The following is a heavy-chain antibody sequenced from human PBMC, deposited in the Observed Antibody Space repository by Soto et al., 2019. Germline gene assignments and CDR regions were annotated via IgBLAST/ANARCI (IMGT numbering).Heavy chain of an antibody. V-gene: IGHV4-4*02. D-gene: IGHD6-19*01. Sequence: PSETLSLTSAVSGGSISGSSWWSWIRQSPGKGLEWIGEIYHSGNTNYNPSLKSRVSISVDTSKNQFSLEIYSVTASDTAIYYCARDPGRAVALDWGEGTLVTVSS. CDR1: GGSISGSSW. J-gene: IGHJ4*02. CDR3: ARDPGRAVALD. CDR2: IYHSGNT.